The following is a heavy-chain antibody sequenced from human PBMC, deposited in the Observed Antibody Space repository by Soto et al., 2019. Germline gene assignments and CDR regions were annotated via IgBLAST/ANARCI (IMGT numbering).Heavy chain of an antibody. Sequence: QVQLVESGGGVVQPGRSLRLSCAASGFTFSNYGMHWVRQAPGKGLEWVAVIWYDGSNKYYADSVKGRFTISRDNSKNTLYLQMNSLRAEDTAVYYCAREGGGCDYWGQGTLVTVSS. CDR1: GFTFSNYG. CDR3: AREGGGCDY. D-gene: IGHD5-12*01. J-gene: IGHJ4*02. V-gene: IGHV3-33*01. CDR2: IWYDGSNK.